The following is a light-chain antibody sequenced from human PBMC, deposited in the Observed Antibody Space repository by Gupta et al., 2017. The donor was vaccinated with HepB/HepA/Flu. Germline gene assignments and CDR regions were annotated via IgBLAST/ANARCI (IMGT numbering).Light chain of an antibody. V-gene: IGLV3-25*03. CDR3: QSADNTGNNGFGV. CDR1: TLPNQY. J-gene: IGLJ3*02. Sequence: SYELTQPPSVSVSPGQTARITCSGDTLPNQYAYWYQQKPGQAPVMVIYKDSERPSGIPARFSGASSETTITFTITGVQAEDEADDYCQSADNTGNNGFGVFGGGTKLTVL. CDR2: KDS.